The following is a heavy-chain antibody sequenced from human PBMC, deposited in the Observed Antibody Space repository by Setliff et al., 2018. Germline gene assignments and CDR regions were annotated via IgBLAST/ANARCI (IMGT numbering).Heavy chain of an antibody. D-gene: IGHD3-22*01. J-gene: IGHJ4*02. CDR1: GFTFSSYW. CDR3: AGGYPSNFDY. CDR2: ISGSGGST. Sequence: GGSLRLSCAASGFTFSSYWMHWVRQAPGKGLEWVSAISGSGGSTYYADSVKGRFTISRDNSKNTLYLQLNSLRAEDTAIYYCAGGYPSNFDYWGQGTLVTVSS. V-gene: IGHV3-23*01.